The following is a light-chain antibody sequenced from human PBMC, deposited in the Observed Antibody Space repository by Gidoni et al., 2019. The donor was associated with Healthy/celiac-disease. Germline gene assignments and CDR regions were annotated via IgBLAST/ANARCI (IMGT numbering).Light chain of an antibody. V-gene: IGKV1-5*03. J-gene: IGKJ1*01. CDR1: QSSSSW. Sequence: DIQMTQSPSTLSASVGYRVTITCRASQSSSSWLAWYQQKPGKAPKLLIYKASSLESGVPSRFSGSGSGTEFTLTISSLQPDDFATYYCQQYNSYWTFXXXTKVEIK. CDR2: KAS. CDR3: QQYNSYWT.